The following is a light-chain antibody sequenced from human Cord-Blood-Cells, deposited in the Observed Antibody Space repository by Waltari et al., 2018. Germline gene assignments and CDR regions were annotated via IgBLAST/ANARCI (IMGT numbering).Light chain of an antibody. CDR1: NCGDNY. V-gene: IGLV3-1*01. J-gene: IGLJ2*01. Sequence: SYELPQPPSVSVSPGQPASIPCSAANCGDNYACWYQQKPGQSPVLVIYQDSKRPSGIPERFSGSNSGNTATLTISGTQAMDEADYYCQAWDSSTVVFGGGTKLTVL. CDR3: QAWDSSTVV. CDR2: QDS.